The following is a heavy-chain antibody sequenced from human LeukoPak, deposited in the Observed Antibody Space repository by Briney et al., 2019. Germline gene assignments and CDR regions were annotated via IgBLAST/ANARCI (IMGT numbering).Heavy chain of an antibody. CDR1: GYTFTSYG. Sequence: GASVKVSCKASGYTFTSYGISWVRQAPGQGLEWMGWISAYNGNTNYAQKFQGRVTMTRDTTTSTVYMELSSLRSEDTAVYYCARDSSVIAAASFFDYWGQGTLVTVSS. V-gene: IGHV1-18*01. CDR3: ARDSSVIAAASFFDY. J-gene: IGHJ4*02. D-gene: IGHD6-13*01. CDR2: ISAYNGNT.